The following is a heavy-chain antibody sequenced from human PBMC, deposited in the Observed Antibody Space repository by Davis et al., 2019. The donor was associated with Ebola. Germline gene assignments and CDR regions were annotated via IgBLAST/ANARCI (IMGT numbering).Heavy chain of an antibody. J-gene: IGHJ6*04. CDR1: GFSLSSKG. V-gene: IGHV3-23*01. Sequence: GGSLRLSCAASGFSLSSKGMICVRQAPGKGLEWVSGITGGGGSEYYADSVKGRFTISRDNSKQTLYLQMNSLRAEETAVYYCARVSREAGMDVWGKGTTVTVSS. CDR3: ARVSREAGMDV. D-gene: IGHD5-24*01. CDR2: ITGGGGSE.